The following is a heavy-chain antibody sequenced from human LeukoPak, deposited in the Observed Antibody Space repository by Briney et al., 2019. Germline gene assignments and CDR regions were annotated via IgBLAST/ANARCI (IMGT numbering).Heavy chain of an antibody. D-gene: IGHD3-10*01. Sequence: GGSLRLSCRASGFTFDDYAMHWVRQVPGKGLEWVSGIIWNSGSIGYADSVKGRFTISRDNAKDSLYLQMNSLRAEDTALYYCAKAVDGSGNHYSYGMDVWGQGTTVTVFS. V-gene: IGHV3-9*01. CDR1: GFTFDDYA. CDR2: IIWNSGSI. J-gene: IGHJ6*02. CDR3: AKAVDGSGNHYSYGMDV.